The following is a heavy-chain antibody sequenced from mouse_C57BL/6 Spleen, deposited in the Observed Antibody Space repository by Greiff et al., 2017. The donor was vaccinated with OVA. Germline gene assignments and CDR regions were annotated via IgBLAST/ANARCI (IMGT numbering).Heavy chain of an antibody. CDR2: IDPSDSYT. V-gene: IGHV1-59*01. CDR1: GYTFTSYW. J-gene: IGHJ3*01. Sequence: QVQLQQPGAELVRPGTSVKLSCKASGYTFTSYWMHWVKQRPGQGLEWIGVIDPSDSYTNYNQKFKGKATLTVDTSSSTAYMQLSSLTSEDSAVYYCARFDYGRDWGQGTLVTVSA. D-gene: IGHD2-4*01. CDR3: ARFDYGRD.